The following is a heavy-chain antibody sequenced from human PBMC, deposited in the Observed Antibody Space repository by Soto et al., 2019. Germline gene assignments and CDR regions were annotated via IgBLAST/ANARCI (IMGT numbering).Heavy chain of an antibody. D-gene: IGHD4-4*01. CDR3: ARMVGSSNSG. J-gene: IGHJ4*02. CDR2: ASSSATTI. V-gene: IGHV3-48*03. Sequence: PGGSLRLSCAASGFTFSSYEMNWVRQAPGKGLEWVSYASSSATTIFYADSVKGRFTISRDNAKNSPYLQMNSLRAEDTAVYYCARMVGSSNSGWGQGNLVTVSS. CDR1: GFTFSSYE.